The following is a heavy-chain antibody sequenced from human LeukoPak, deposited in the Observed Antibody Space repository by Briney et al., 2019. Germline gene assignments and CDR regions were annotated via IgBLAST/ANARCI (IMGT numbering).Heavy chain of an antibody. V-gene: IGHV1-2*02. CDR1: GYTFTSYY. D-gene: IGHD3-10*01. J-gene: IGHJ6*03. CDR2: ITPNSGGT. Sequence: ASVKVSCKASGYTFTSYYMHWVRQAPGQGLEWMGWITPNSGGTNYAQKFQGRVTMTRDTSISTAYMELSSLRSDDTAVYYCARDSAIYYGSDYYMDVWGRGTTVTISS. CDR3: ARDSAIYYGSDYYMDV.